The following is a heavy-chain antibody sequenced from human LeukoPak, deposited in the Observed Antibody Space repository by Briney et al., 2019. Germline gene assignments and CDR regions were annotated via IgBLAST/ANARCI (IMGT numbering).Heavy chain of an antibody. D-gene: IGHD6-19*01. CDR2: VYTSGSP. J-gene: IGHJ4*02. Sequence: PSETLSLTCTVSGASITDYSWSWIRQPAGKGLEWIGRVYTSGSPNYNPSLKSRVAMSVDTSKKQFSLEVRSVIAADTALYYCARVSAITLAAFDFWGQGILVTVSS. CDR3: ARVSAITLAAFDF. CDR1: GASITDYS. V-gene: IGHV4-4*07.